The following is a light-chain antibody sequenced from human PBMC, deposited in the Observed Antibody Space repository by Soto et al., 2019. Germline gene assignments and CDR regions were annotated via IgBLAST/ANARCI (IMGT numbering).Light chain of an antibody. J-gene: IGKJ1*01. Sequence: DIQITEAPSSLPASVGDRVTITCRASQTIGNYLNWYQQRPGNAPNLLISAASTLQSGVPSRFSGIVSGTDLTLNISSLQPEDGETDDGQQRYNTPRTFGQGTKVDIK. CDR3: QQRYNTPRT. CDR1: QTIGNY. V-gene: IGKV1-39*01. CDR2: AAS.